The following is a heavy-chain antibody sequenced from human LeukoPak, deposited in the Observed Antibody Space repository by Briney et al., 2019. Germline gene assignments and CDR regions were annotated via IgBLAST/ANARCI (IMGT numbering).Heavy chain of an antibody. CDR3: VRDSGNHYDQLDC. J-gene: IGHJ4*02. V-gene: IGHV3-48*02. D-gene: IGHD3-22*01. CDR1: GFTFSSYS. Sequence: GGSLRLSCVASGFTFSSYSMNWVRQAPGKGLEWISYISVSGGTVSYAHSVRGRFTISRNDAKNALYLQMNNLRDEDTAAYYCVRDSGNHYDQLDCWGQGTLVTVSS. CDR2: ISVSGGTV.